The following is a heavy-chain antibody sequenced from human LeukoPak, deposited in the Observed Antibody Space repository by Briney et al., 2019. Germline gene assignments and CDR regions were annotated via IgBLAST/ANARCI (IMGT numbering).Heavy chain of an antibody. CDR3: ARADCYGSGSYPP. CDR1: GGSFSGYY. D-gene: IGHD3-10*01. CDR2: INHSGST. J-gene: IGHJ4*02. V-gene: IGHV4-34*01. Sequence: SETLSLTCAVYGGSFSGYYWSWVRQPPGKGLEWIGEINHSGSTNYNPSLKSRVTISVDTSKNQFSLKLSSVTAADTAVYYCARADCYGSGSYPPWGQGTLVTVSS.